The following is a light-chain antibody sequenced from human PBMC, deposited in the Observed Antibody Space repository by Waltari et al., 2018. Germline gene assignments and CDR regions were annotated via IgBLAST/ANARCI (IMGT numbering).Light chain of an antibody. J-gene: IGLJ3*02. CDR1: GSDVGDSNY. CDR2: DVT. Sequence: QSALTQPRSVSGSPGQSVTISCTGTGSDVGDSNYVSWYQQHPGEAPKLVIYDVTKRPSVVPARFSGSKSGNSASLTGSCLQSEDEADYYCCSYAGTWVFGGGTKLTVL. V-gene: IGLV2-11*01. CDR3: CSYAGTWV.